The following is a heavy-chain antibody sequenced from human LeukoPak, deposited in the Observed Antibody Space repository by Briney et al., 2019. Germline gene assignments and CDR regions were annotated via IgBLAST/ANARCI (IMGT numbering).Heavy chain of an antibody. CDR3: ARAVSRLQQRVLDY. D-gene: IGHD6-13*01. CDR1: GYTSTGYY. J-gene: IGHJ4*02. V-gene: IGHV1-2*02. Sequence: ASVKVSCKASGYTSTGYYMHWVRQAPGQGLEWMGWINPNSGGTNYAQKFQGRVTMTRDTSISTAYMELSRLRSDDTAVYYCARAVSRLQQRVLDYWGQGTLVTVSS. CDR2: INPNSGGT.